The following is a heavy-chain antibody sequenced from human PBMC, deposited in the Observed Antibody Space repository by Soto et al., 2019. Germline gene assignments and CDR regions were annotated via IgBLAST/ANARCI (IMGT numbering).Heavy chain of an antibody. CDR1: GFTFEDYT. V-gene: IGHV3-9*01. Sequence: EVQLVESGGGLVQPGGSLRLTCTASGFTFEDYTMDWVRQAPGKGPEWVSGITWNSGKINYADSVKGRFSIARDYANNALYLQMDSLRTEDTAWYYCVKSEDSFAYNAFRTHHYWGQGAHVTVPA. CDR3: VKSEDSFAYNAFRTHHY. D-gene: IGHD5-18*01. J-gene: IGHJ4*02. CDR2: ITWNSGKI.